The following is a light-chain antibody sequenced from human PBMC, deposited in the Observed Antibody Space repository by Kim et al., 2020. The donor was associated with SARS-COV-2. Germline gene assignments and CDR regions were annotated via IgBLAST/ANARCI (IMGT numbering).Light chain of an antibody. V-gene: IGKV1-9*01. CDR1: QGISID. J-gene: IGKJ1*01. CDR3: QQLNSYPRT. Sequence: DIHLTQSPSFLSASVGDRVTITCRASQGISIDLAWYQQKPGKAPKLLIYPASTLLSGVPSRFSGGGFGTEFTLTISSLQPEDFATYYCQQLNSYPRTFGQGTKVDIK. CDR2: PAS.